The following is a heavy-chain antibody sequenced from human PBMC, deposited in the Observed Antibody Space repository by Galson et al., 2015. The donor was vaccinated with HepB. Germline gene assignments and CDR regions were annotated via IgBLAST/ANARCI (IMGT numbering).Heavy chain of an antibody. CDR3: AKDIKQGAVNWNPWGYYYGMDV. V-gene: IGHV3-43*01. J-gene: IGHJ6*02. D-gene: IGHD1-20*01. CDR2: ISWDGGST. Sequence: SLRLSCAASGFTFDDYTMHWVRQAPGKGLEWVSLISWDGGSTYYADSVKGRFTTSRDNSKNSLYLQMNSLRTEDTALYHCAKDIKQGAVNWNPWGYYYGMDVWGQGTTVTVSS. CDR1: GFTFDDYT.